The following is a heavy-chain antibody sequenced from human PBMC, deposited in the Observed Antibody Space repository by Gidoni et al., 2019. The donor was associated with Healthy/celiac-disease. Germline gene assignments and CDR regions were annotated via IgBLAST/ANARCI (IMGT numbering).Heavy chain of an antibody. CDR2: INPNSGGT. CDR3: ARDIGGSYWGPDYYYYYGMDV. J-gene: IGHJ6*02. V-gene: IGHV1-2*04. CDR1: GYTFTGYY. D-gene: IGHD1-26*01. Sequence: QVQLVQSGAEVKKPGASVKVSCKASGYTFTGYYMHWVRQAPGQGLEWMGWINPNSGGTNYAQKFQGWVTMTRDTSISTAYMELSRLRSDDTAVYYCARDIGGSYWGPDYYYYYGMDVWGQGTTVTVSS.